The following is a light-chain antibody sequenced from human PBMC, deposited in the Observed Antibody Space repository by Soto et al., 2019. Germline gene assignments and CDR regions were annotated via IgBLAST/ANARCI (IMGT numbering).Light chain of an antibody. Sequence: QSALTQPPSASGSPGQSVTISCTGTSSDVGGYNYVSWYQQHPGRAPKLLLYEVSKRSSGVPNRFSGSKSGNTASLTVSGLQADDEADYYCSSYAGGNSILFGGGTKLTVL. CDR2: EVS. CDR3: SSYAGGNSIL. J-gene: IGLJ2*01. V-gene: IGLV2-8*01. CDR1: SSDVGGYNY.